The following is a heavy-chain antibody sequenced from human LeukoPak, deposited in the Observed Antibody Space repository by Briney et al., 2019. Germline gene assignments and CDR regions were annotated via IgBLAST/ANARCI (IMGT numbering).Heavy chain of an antibody. J-gene: IGHJ4*02. V-gene: IGHV4-38-2*02. CDR3: ARETRGYSYGPYFDY. CDR2: IYHSGSA. CDR1: GYSISSGYY. Sequence: SETLSLTCTVSGYSISSGYYWGWIRQPPGKGLEWIGSIYHSGSAYSNPSLKSRVTISVDTSKNQFSLKLNSVTAADTAVYYCARETRGYSYGPYFDYWGQGTLVTDSS. D-gene: IGHD5-18*01.